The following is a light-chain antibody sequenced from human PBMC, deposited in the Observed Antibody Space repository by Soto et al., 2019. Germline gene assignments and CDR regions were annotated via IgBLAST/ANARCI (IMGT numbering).Light chain of an antibody. V-gene: IGKV3D-15*01. CDR2: GAS. Sequence: EIGMTQSPATLSVSPGERATLSCRASQSVSSNLAWYQQKPGQAPRLLIYGASNRATGIPDRFSGSGSGTEFTLSISSLQSEDFAVYYCKQYKELPPFTFGQGTRLEIK. CDR3: KQYKELPPFT. J-gene: IGKJ5*01. CDR1: QSVSSN.